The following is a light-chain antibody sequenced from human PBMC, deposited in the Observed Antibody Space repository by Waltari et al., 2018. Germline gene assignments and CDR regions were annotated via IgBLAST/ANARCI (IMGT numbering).Light chain of an antibody. CDR1: SSNIGSNY. V-gene: IGLV1-47*01. Sequence: QSVLTQPPSASVPPGQRVTISCSGSSSNIGSNYVYWYQQLPGTAPKLLIYTNSERPSGVPDRFSGSKSGTSASLAISGLRSEDEGDYFCAAWDDRLTVVVFGGGTKLTVL. J-gene: IGLJ2*01. CDR2: TNS. CDR3: AAWDDRLTVVV.